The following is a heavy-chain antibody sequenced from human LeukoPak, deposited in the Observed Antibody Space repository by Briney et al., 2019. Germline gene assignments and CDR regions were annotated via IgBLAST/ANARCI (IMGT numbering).Heavy chain of an antibody. J-gene: IGHJ4*02. CDR3: ARHAGCSGDSCFSGFPDC. D-gene: IGHD2-15*01. V-gene: IGHV4-59*08. Sequence: SETLSLTCTVSGGSISSYYWSWIRQPPGKGLEWVGYISYSGSTKYNPSLKSRVSISVDTSKTQFSLKLSSVTAADTAVYNCARHAGCSGDSCFSGFPDCWGQGTLVTVSS. CDR2: ISYSGST. CDR1: GGSISSYY.